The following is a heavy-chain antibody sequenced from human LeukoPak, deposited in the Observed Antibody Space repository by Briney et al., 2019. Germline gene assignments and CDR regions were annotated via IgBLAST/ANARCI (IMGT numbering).Heavy chain of an antibody. Sequence: SETLSLTCTVSGGSISSSSYYWGWIRQPPGKGLEWIGSIYYSGSTYYNPSLKSRVTISVDTSKQQFSLKLSSVTAADTAVYYCARHGYSSSWQDYWGQGTLVTVSS. CDR3: ARHGYSSSWQDY. J-gene: IGHJ4*02. CDR2: IYYSGST. CDR1: GGSISSSSYY. D-gene: IGHD6-13*01. V-gene: IGHV4-39*07.